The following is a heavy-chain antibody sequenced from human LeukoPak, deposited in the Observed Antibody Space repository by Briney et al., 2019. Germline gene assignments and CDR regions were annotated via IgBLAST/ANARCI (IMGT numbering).Heavy chain of an antibody. J-gene: IGHJ4*02. CDR3: ARGRPPADY. CDR2: INWNGGST. CDR1: GFTFRSFV. Sequence: GGTLRLSCAASGFTFRSFVMSWVRQAPGKGLEWVSGINWNGGSTGYADSVKGRFTISRDNAKNSLYLQMNSLRAEDTALYYCARGRPPADYWGQGTLVTVSS. V-gene: IGHV3-20*04.